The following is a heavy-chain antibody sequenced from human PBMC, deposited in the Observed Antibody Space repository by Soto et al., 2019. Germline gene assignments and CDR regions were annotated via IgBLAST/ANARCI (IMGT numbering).Heavy chain of an antibody. V-gene: IGHV1-69*13. D-gene: IGHD3-22*01. CDR2: IIPIFGTA. CDR3: ARVSVAGYYDSSGPAMGAFDI. CDR1: GGTFSSYA. Sequence: SVKVSCKASGGTFSSYAISWVRQAPGQGLEWMGGIIPIFGTANYAQKFQGRVTITADESTSTAYTELSSLRSEDTAVYYCARVSVAGYYDSSGPAMGAFDIWGQGTMVTVSS. J-gene: IGHJ3*02.